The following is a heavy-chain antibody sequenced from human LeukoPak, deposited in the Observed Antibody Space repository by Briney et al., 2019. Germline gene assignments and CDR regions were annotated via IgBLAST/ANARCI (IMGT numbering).Heavy chain of an antibody. CDR2: ICTAGDT. D-gene: IGHD3-22*01. CDR3: ARALTRYYDSSGYYPRQKYYYYYGMDV. V-gene: IGHV3-13*01. J-gene: IGHJ6*02. CDR1: GFTFSSYD. Sequence: GGSLRLSRAASGFTFSSYDMHWVRQATGKGLEWVSAICTAGDTYYPGSVKGRFTISRENAKNSLYLQMNSLRAGDTAVYYCARALTRYYDSSGYYPRQKYYYYYGMDVWGQGTTVTVSS.